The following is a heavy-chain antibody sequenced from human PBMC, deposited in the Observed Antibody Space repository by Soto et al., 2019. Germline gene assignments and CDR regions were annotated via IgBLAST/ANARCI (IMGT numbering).Heavy chain of an antibody. J-gene: IGHJ6*02. V-gene: IGHV1-18*01. Sequence: QGLLVQSGAEVKQPGASVKVSCKASGYSFTTFGISWVRQAPGQGLEWMGWISGYNGDTNNAQKFQDRVTMTIDRSTTTAYLELRRLTSDDTAVYYCAKNGHPPYYYYGTDVWGQGTTVTVSS. D-gene: IGHD2-8*01. CDR1: GYSFTTFG. CDR2: ISGYNGDT. CDR3: AKNGHPPYYYYGTDV.